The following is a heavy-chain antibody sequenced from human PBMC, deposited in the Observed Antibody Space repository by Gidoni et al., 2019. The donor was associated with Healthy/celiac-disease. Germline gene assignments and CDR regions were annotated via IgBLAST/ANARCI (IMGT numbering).Heavy chain of an antibody. CDR1: GFTFSDYY. D-gene: IGHD5-18*01. J-gene: IGHJ5*02. CDR2: ISSSGSTI. Sequence: QVQLVESGGGLVKPGGSLRLSCAASGFTFSDYYMSWIRQAPGKGLEWVSYISSSGSTIYYADSVKGRFTISRDNAKNSLYLQMNSLRAEDTAVYYCARDRGEYSYGYGGGRDYNWFDPWGQGTLVTVSS. V-gene: IGHV3-11*01. CDR3: ARDRGEYSYGYGGGRDYNWFDP.